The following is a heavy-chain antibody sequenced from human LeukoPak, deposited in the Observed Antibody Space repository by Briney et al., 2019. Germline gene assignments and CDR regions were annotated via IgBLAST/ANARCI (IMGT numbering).Heavy chain of an antibody. CDR2: INWNGVST. D-gene: IGHD4-11*01. J-gene: IGHJ5*02. CDR3: ARGGDYSNYLWFDP. Sequence: GGSLRLSCAASGFTFEDYGMSWVRQAPGKGLEWVSGINWNGVSTAYADSVKDRFTISRDNAKNSLYLQMNSLRAEDTALYYCARGGDYSNYLWFDPWGQGTLVTVSS. V-gene: IGHV3-20*04. CDR1: GFTFEDYG.